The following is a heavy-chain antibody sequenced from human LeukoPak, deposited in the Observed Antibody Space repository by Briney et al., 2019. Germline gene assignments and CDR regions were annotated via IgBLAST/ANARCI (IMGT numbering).Heavy chain of an antibody. Sequence: GGSLRLSCAASGFTFSSYGMHWVRQAPGKGLEWVAVISYDGSDKYYADSVKGRFTISRDNSKNTLYLQMNSLRAEDTAVYSCAKDAFSSGWELFDYWGQGTLVTVSS. D-gene: IGHD6-19*01. V-gene: IGHV3-30*18. CDR2: ISYDGSDK. CDR1: GFTFSSYG. J-gene: IGHJ4*02. CDR3: AKDAFSSGWELFDY.